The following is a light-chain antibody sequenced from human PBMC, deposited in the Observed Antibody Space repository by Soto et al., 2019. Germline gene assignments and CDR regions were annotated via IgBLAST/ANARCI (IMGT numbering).Light chain of an antibody. J-gene: IGLJ1*01. V-gene: IGLV2-8*01. CDR1: SSDVGAYNY. CDR2: EVN. Sequence: QSALTQPPSASGSPGQSVTISCTGTSSDVGAYNYVSWYQQHPGKAPKLMISEVNKRPSGVPDRFSGSKSGHTASLTVSGLQPEDEADYYCSSYGGPNNSNYVFGTGTKVTVL. CDR3: SSYGGPNNSNYV.